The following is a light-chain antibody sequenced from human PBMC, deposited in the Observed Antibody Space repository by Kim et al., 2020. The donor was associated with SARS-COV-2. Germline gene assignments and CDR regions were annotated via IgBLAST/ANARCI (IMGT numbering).Light chain of an antibody. CDR2: SNN. J-gene: IGLJ2*01. CDR3: AAWDDSLNGYVV. CDR1: SSNIGSNT. V-gene: IGLV1-44*01. Sequence: QRVTISCYGSSSNIGSNTVNGYQQLPGTAPKHLIYSNNQRPSGVPDRFSGSKSGTSASLAISGLQSEDEADYYCAAWDDSLNGYVVFGGGTQLTVL.